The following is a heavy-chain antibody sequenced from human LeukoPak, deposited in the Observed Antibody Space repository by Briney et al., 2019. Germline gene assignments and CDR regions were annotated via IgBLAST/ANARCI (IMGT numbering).Heavy chain of an antibody. V-gene: IGHV3-30*02. CDR3: AKDSAYYYDSSGYYYD. CDR1: GFTFSSYG. Sequence: PGGTLRLSCAASGFTFSSYGMHWVRQAPGKGLMWVAFIRYDGSNKYYADSVKGRFTISRDNSKNTLYLQMNSLRAEDTAVYYCAKDSAYYYDSSGYYYDWGQGTLVTVSS. CDR2: IRYDGSNK. D-gene: IGHD3-22*01. J-gene: IGHJ4*02.